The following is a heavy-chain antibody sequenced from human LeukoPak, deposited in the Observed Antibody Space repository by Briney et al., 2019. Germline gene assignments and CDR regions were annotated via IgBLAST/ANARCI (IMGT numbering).Heavy chain of an antibody. Sequence: ASVKVSCKASGYTFTSYGISWVRQAPGQGLEWMGWISAYNGNTNYAQKLQGRVTMTTDTSTSTAYMELRSLRSDDTAVYYCARDLLTLWGSGSYLFHDYWGQGTLVTVSS. D-gene: IGHD3-10*01. CDR2: ISAYNGNT. J-gene: IGHJ4*02. CDR3: ARDLLTLWGSGSYLFHDY. CDR1: GYTFTSYG. V-gene: IGHV1-18*01.